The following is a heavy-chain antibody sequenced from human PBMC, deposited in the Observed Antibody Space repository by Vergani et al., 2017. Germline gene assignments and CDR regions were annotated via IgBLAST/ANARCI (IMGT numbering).Heavy chain of an antibody. J-gene: IGHJ3*02. V-gene: IGHV3-23*04. Sequence: EVQLVESGGGLVKPGGSLRLSCAASGFTFSSYSMNWVRQAPGKGLEWVSAISGSGGSTYYADSVKGRFTISRDNSKNTLYLQMNSLRAEDTAVYYCAKDLQTYEWDRDAFDIWGQGTMVTVSS. CDR2: ISGSGGST. D-gene: IGHD2-8*01. CDR1: GFTFSSYS. CDR3: AKDLQTYEWDRDAFDI.